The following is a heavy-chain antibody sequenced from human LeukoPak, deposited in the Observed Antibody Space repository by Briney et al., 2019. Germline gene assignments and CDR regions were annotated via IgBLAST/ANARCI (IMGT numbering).Heavy chain of an antibody. V-gene: IGHV3-30*02. J-gene: IGHJ3*02. Sequence: GGSLRLSCAASGFTFSSYGMHWVRQAPGKGLEWVAFIRYDGSNKYYADSVKGRFTISRDNSKNTLYLQMNSLRAEDTAVYYCARDLGGIVVDYAFDIWGQGTMVTVSS. CDR2: IRYDGSNK. D-gene: IGHD2-15*01. CDR1: GFTFSSYG. CDR3: ARDLGGIVVDYAFDI.